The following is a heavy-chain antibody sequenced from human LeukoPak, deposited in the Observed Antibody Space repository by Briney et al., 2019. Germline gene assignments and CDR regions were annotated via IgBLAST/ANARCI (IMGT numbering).Heavy chain of an antibody. CDR1: GFTFSSYA. J-gene: IGHJ6*02. D-gene: IGHD6-6*01. CDR2: ISGSGGST. V-gene: IGHV3-23*01. CDR3: AKTAALYYYYGMDV. Sequence: GGSLRLSCAASGFTFSSYAVNWVRQAPGKGLEWVSAISGSGGSTYYADSVKGRFTISRDNSKNTLYLQMNSLRAEDTAVYYCAKTAALYYYYGMDVWGQGTTVTVSS.